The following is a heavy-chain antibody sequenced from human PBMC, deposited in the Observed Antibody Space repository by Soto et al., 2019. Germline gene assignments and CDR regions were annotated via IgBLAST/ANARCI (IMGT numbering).Heavy chain of an antibody. J-gene: IGHJ6*02. D-gene: IGHD6-13*01. CDR3: ARDMAAAGLYYYYGMDV. V-gene: IGHV3-7*01. Sequence: EVQLVESGGGLVQPGGSPRLSCAASGFTFSSYWMSWVRQAPGKGLEWVANIKQDGSEKYYVDSVKGRFTISRDNAKNSLYLQMNSLRAEDTAVYYCARDMAAAGLYYYYGMDVWGQGTTVTVSS. CDR1: GFTFSSYW. CDR2: IKQDGSEK.